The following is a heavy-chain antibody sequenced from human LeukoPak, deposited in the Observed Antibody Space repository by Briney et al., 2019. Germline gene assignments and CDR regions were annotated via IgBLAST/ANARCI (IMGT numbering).Heavy chain of an antibody. CDR2: IRSKAYGGTT. J-gene: IGHJ4*02. CDR1: GFTLGDYA. CDR3: TRALGLLIDY. V-gene: IGHV3-49*04. Sequence: GGSLRLSCTASGFTLGDYAMSWVRQAPGKGLEWVGFIRSKAYGGTTEYAASVKGRFTISRDDSKSIAYLQMNSLKTEDTAVYYCTRALGLLIDYWGQGTLVTVSS.